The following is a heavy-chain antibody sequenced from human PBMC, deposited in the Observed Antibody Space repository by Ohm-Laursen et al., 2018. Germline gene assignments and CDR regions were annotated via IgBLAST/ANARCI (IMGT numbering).Heavy chain of an antibody. V-gene: IGHV3-53*01. CDR3: ARGQPIDF. Sequence: SLRLSCTASGFTVSSNYMTWVRQAPGKGLEWVSVIYSAGSTYYSDSVKGRFIISRDNSENTLYLQMNSLRAEDTAMYYCARGQPIDFWGQGTLVTVSS. CDR1: GFTVSSNY. CDR2: IYSAGST. J-gene: IGHJ4*02.